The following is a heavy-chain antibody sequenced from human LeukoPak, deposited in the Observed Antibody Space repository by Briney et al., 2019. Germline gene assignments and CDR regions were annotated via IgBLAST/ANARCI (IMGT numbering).Heavy chain of an antibody. V-gene: IGHV1-2*02. CDR3: ARAPSDSTVTAF. J-gene: IGHJ4*02. CDR2: INPNSGGI. D-gene: IGHD4-17*01. CDR1: GYTFIGYY. Sequence: ASVKVSCKASGYTFIGYYMHWVRQAPGQGLEWMGWINPNSGGINYAQKFQGRVTMTRDTSISTAYMELSRLRSDDTAVYYCARAPSDSTVTAFWGQGTLVTVSS.